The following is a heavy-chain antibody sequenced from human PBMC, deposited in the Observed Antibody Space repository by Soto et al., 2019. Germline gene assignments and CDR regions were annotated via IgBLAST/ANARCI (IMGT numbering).Heavy chain of an antibody. CDR1: GGTFSSYA. V-gene: IGHV1-69*13. J-gene: IGHJ1*01. CDR3: ARAAPEMATNPPALYFQH. CDR2: IIPIFGTA. D-gene: IGHD5-12*01. Sequence: SVKDSCKASGGTFSSYAISWVRQAPGQGLEWMGGIIPIFGTANYAQKFQGRVTITADESTSTAYMELSSLRSEDTAVYYCARAAPEMATNPPALYFQHCGQGTLVTVS.